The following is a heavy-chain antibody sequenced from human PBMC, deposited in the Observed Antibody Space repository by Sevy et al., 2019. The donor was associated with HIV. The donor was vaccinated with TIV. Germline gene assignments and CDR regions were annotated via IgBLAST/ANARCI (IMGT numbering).Heavy chain of an antibody. CDR2: ITNSGSTK. CDR1: GFPFSSYE. Sequence: GGSLRVSCTASGFPFSSYEMNWVRQAPGKGLEWVSYITNSGSTKYYSDSVKGRFTISRDNAKNSLYLQMNNLRAEDTAVSYCARDLPPSATTVAHFDYWGRGTLVTVSS. D-gene: IGHD4-17*01. V-gene: IGHV3-48*03. J-gene: IGHJ4*02. CDR3: ARDLPPSATTVAHFDY.